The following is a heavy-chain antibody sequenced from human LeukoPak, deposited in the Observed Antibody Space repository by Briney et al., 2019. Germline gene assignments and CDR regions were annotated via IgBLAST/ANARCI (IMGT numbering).Heavy chain of an antibody. CDR2: IWYDGSNK. CDR1: GFTFSSYG. Sequence: PGRSLRLSCAASGFTFSSYGMHWVRQAPGKGLEWVAVIWYDGSNKYYTDSVKGRFTISRDNSKNTLYLPMSSLRAEETAVYYCARDTMVRGVSPSRYYYYYLDVWGKGTKVTVSS. V-gene: IGHV3-33*01. D-gene: IGHD3-10*01. J-gene: IGHJ6*03. CDR3: ARDTMVRGVSPSRYYYYYLDV.